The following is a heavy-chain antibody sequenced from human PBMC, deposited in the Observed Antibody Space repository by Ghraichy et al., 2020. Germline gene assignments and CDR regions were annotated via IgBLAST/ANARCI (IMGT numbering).Heavy chain of an antibody. D-gene: IGHD3-3*01. CDR2: IYYSGST. Sequence: SETLSLTRTVSGGSINNYYWSWIRQPPGKGLDWIGNIYYSGSTNYNPSLKSRISISVDTSRTQFSLKLSSVTDADTAVYYCARGTIFGVVTNWGQGTLVTVSS. CDR3: ARGTIFGVVTN. V-gene: IGHV4-59*01. J-gene: IGHJ4*02. CDR1: GGSINNYY.